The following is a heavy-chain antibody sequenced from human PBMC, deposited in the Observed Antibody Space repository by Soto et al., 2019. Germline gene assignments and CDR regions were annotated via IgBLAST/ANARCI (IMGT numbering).Heavy chain of an antibody. CDR2: INEDGSQK. J-gene: IGHJ4*02. V-gene: IGHV3-7*01. CDR1: RYTFSHFW. CDR3: ARRHNSYFDS. Sequence: DVRLLESGGGLVQPGGCLRLSCAASRYTFSHFWMTWVRQVPGKGLEWVANINEDGSQKYYGDSMKGRFTISRDNAKNSLYLQVNSLRVEDTAVYYCARRHNSYFDSWGQGTLVTVSS.